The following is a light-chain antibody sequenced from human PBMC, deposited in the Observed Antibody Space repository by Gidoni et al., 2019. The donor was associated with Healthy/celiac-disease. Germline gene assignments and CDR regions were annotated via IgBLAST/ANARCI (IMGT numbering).Light chain of an antibody. Sequence: DIVMTQSTLSLPVTPGETDSISCRSSQSLLHSKGYNYLDWYLQKPGQSPQLLIYLGSNRASGVPDRFSGSGSGTDFTLKISRVEAEDVGVYYCMQALQTRLTFGGGTKVEIK. CDR3: MQALQTRLT. CDR1: QSLLHSKGYNY. J-gene: IGKJ4*01. V-gene: IGKV2-28*01. CDR2: LGS.